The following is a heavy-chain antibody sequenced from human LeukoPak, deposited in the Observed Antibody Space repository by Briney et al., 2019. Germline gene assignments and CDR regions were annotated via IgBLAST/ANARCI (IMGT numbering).Heavy chain of an antibody. CDR3: AGGYQLLPDY. D-gene: IGHD2-2*01. Sequence: SETLSLTCTVSGDSVSSSSYYWVWIRQPAGKGLEWIGRIYTSGSTNYNPSLKSRVTMSVDTSKNQFSLKLSSVTAADTAVYYCAGGYQLLPDYWGQGTLVTVSS. V-gene: IGHV4-61*02. CDR1: GDSVSSSSYY. J-gene: IGHJ4*02. CDR2: IYTSGST.